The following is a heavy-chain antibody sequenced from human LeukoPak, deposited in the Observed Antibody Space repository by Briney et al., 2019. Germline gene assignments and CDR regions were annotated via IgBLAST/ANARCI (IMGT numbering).Heavy chain of an antibody. D-gene: IGHD1-26*01. CDR2: ISFSGDNT. J-gene: IGHJ4*02. CDR3: ARDSGGTFLFDS. V-gene: IGHV3-23*01. CDR1: GFTFGNYG. Sequence: PGASLRLTCAGSGFTFGNYGLSWVRHAPGKGLEWVSTISFSGDNTHYADSVKGRFTISRDNFKNTVYLQMSSLRAEDAAIYYCARDSGGTFLFDSWGQGTLVTVAS.